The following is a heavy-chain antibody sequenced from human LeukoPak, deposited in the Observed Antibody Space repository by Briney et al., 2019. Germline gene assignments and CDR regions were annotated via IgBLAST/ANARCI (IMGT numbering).Heavy chain of an antibody. CDR3: AKDGGTVCHVINYSFDS. D-gene: IGHD1-1*01. CDR2: ISGSGGNT. V-gene: IGHV3-23*01. Sequence: GGSLRLSCAASGFTFNNYAMSWVRQAPGKGLEWVSVISGSGGNTHYADSVKGRFTISRDISKNTLYLQMNNLRTEDTAVYYCAKDGGTVCHVINYSFDSWGQGTLVTVSS. J-gene: IGHJ4*02. CDR1: GFTFNNYA.